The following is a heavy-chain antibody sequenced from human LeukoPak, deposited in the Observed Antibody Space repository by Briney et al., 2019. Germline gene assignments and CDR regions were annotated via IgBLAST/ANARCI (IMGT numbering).Heavy chain of an antibody. CDR1: GGSISSGGYY. CDR2: IYYGGST. V-gene: IGHV4-31*03. D-gene: IGHD2-15*01. J-gene: IGHJ4*02. Sequence: ASQTLSLTCTVSGGSISSGGYYWSWIRQYPGKGLEWIGYIYYGGSTYYTTSLKSRVTISVDTSENQFSLNLSSVTAADTAVYYCARSPYCTGGSCYLLYWGQGTLVTVSS. CDR3: ARSPYCTGGSCYLLY.